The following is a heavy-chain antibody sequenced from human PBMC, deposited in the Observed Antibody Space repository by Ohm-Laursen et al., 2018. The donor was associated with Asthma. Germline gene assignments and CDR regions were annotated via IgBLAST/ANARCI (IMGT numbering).Heavy chain of an antibody. V-gene: IGHV3-23*01. Sequence: SLRLSCAASGFSFSSYAMSWVRQAPGKGLECFSAIIGSGADTYYADSVKGRFTISRDNSKNTLYLQMNTLRAEDTAVYYCARETATGSQNIHYYDLDVWGQGTTVIVSS. CDR2: IIGSGADT. CDR1: GFSFSSYA. J-gene: IGHJ6*02. CDR3: ARETATGSQNIHYYDLDV. D-gene: IGHD2-15*01.